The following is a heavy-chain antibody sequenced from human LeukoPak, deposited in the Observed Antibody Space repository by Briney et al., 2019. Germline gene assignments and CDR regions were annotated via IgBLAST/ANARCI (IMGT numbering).Heavy chain of an antibody. CDR2: IYYSGST. Sequence: PSETLSLTCTVSGGSVSSGSYYWSWIRQPPGNGLEWIWYIYYSGSTNYNPSLKSRVTISVDTSKNQFSLKLRSVTAADTAVYYCARVPGGGTAANWGQGTMVTVSS. J-gene: IGHJ3*01. D-gene: IGHD1-7*01. CDR1: GGSVSSGSYY. CDR3: ARVPGGGTAAN. V-gene: IGHV4-61*01.